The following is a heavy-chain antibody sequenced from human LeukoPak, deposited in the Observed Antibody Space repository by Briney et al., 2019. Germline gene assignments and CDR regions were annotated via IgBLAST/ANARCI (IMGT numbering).Heavy chain of an antibody. CDR3: AKDKGYDSSGYYYHRGAFDI. CDR2: IRYDGSNK. CDR1: GFTFSNYG. J-gene: IGHJ3*02. D-gene: IGHD3-22*01. V-gene: IGHV3-30*02. Sequence: GGSLRLSCAASGFTFSNYGMHWVRQAPGQGLEWVAFIRYDGSNKYYADSVKGRFTISRDNSKNTLYLQMNSLRAEDTAVYYCAKDKGYDSSGYYYHRGAFDIWGQGTMVTVSS.